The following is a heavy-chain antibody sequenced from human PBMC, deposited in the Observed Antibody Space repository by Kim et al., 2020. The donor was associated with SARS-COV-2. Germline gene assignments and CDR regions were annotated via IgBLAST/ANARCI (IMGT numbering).Heavy chain of an antibody. CDR3: ARDPPEKWLPDF. CDR2: INAYNGNT. Sequence: ASVKVSCKASGYTFSNYGFSWVRQAPGQGLEWMAWINAYNGNTNHAQRFQGRVTMTTDSSTSTAYMELRSLTFDDTAVYYCARDPPEKWLPDFWGQGTLV. J-gene: IGHJ4*02. V-gene: IGHV1-18*01. CDR1: GYTFSNYG. D-gene: IGHD5-12*01.